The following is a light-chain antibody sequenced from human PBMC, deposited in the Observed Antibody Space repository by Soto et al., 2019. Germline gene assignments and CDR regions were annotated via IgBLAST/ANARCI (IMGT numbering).Light chain of an antibody. CDR1: SGAVGRYNY. V-gene: IGLV2-8*01. Sequence: QSALPRPPSPPGSPGQPVPISGPGPSGAVGRYNYVSWYQQHPRKAPKLLIYEVSKRPSGVPDRFSGSKSGNTASLTVSGLQAEDEAHYYCSSYAGSNTWVFGGGTKLTVL. CDR2: EVS. J-gene: IGLJ3*02. CDR3: SSYAGSNTWV.